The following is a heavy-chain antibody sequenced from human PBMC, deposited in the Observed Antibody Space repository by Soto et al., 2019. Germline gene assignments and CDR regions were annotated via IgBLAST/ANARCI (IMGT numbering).Heavy chain of an antibody. CDR2: ISYDGSNK. CDR3: AKDSRSEWEPPSD. CDR1: GFTFSSYG. Sequence: QVQLMESGGGVVQPGRSLRLSCAASGFTFSSYGMHWVRQAPGKGLEWVAVISYDGSNKYYADSVKGRFTISRDNSKNTLYLQMNSLRAEDTAVYYCAKDSRSEWEPPSDWGQGTLVTVSS. D-gene: IGHD1-26*01. V-gene: IGHV3-30*18. J-gene: IGHJ4*02.